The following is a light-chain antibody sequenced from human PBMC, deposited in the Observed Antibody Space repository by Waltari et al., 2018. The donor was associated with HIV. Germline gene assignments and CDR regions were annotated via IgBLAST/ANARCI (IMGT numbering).Light chain of an antibody. V-gene: IGKV3-20*01. J-gene: IGKJ2*01. Sequence: IVLTQSPGTLSVSPGERATLSCRTSPSVNSTYLAWYLQKAGRAPRLLIYGASSRATGIPDRFSGSGSGTDFTLTITRLEPEDFAVYYCQHYGRTFGPGTKLEIK. CDR3: QHYGRT. CDR2: GAS. CDR1: PSVNSTY.